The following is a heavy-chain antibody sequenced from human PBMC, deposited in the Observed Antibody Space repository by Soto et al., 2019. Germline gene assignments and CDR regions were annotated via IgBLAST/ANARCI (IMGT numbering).Heavy chain of an antibody. D-gene: IGHD3-10*01. Sequence: GGSLRLSCAASGFTFEDYAMHWVRQAPGKGLEWVSGISWNSGSIGYADSVKGRFTISRDNAKNSLYLQMNSLRAEDTALYYCVSPTDGSGYPWGQGTLVTVSS. V-gene: IGHV3-9*01. CDR3: VSPTDGSGYP. CDR2: ISWNSGSI. J-gene: IGHJ5*02. CDR1: GFTFEDYA.